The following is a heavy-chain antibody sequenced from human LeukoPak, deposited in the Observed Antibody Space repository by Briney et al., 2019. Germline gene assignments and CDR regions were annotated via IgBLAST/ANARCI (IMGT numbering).Heavy chain of an antibody. V-gene: IGHV3-21*03. CDR1: GFTFSSYS. D-gene: IGHD3-3*01. J-gene: IGHJ4*02. CDR2: ISSSSSHI. CDR3: TRFPFWSDKAAN. Sequence: GGSLRLSCAASGFTFSSYSMNWVRQAPGKGLEWVSSISSSSSHIYYADSVKGRFTISRDNFKNTLYLQMNSLETEDTALYYCTRFPFWSDKAANWGQGTLVTVSS.